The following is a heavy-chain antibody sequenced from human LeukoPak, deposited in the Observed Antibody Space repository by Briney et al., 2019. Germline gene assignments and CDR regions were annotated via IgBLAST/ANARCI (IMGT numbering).Heavy chain of an antibody. CDR1: GFTFSEYA. D-gene: IGHD3-22*01. V-gene: IGHV3-9*01. CDR2: ISWNSGSI. J-gene: IGHJ4*02. CDR3: AKWDHYYDSSGYYRSRGFDY. Sequence: GGSLRLSCAASGFTFSEYALVWVRQAPGKGLEWVSGISWNSGSIGYADSVKGRFTISRDNAKNSLYLQMNSLRAEDTALYYCAKWDHYYDSSGYYRSRGFDYWGQGTLVTVSS.